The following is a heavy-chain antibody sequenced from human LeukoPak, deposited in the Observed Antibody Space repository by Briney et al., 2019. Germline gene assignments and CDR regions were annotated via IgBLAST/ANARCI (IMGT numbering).Heavy chain of an antibody. J-gene: IGHJ4*02. CDR2: IKQDGSDK. D-gene: IGHD5-12*01. CDR3: ARARYSGYDSALDY. V-gene: IGHV3-7*04. Sequence: GGSLRLSCAASGFTFSSYWMSWVRRAPGKGLEWVANIKQDGSDKKYVDSVKGRFTISRDNAKNSLYLQMNSLRAEDTAVYYCARARYSGYDSALDYWGQGTLVTVSS. CDR1: GFTFSSYW.